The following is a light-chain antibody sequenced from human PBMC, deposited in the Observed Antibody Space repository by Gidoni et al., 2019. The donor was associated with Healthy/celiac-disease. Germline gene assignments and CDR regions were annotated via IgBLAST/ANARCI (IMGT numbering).Light chain of an antibody. CDR3: QQYDSSPWT. J-gene: IGKJ1*01. CDR2: GAS. Sequence: QQKPGQAPRLLIYGASSRTTGIPDRFSGCGSGADFTLTISRLEPEDFAVYYCQQYDSSPWTFGQGTKVEIK. V-gene: IGKV3-20*01.